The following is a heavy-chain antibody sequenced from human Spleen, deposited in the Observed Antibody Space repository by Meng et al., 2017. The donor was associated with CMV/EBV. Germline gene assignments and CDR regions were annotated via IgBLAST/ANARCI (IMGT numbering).Heavy chain of an antibody. Sequence: SETLSLTCTVSGGSISSYYWSWIRQPPGKGLEWIGYIYYSGSTNYNPSLKSRVPISVDTSKNQFSLKLSSVTAADTAVYYCARAYGSGSYFSYYYYYGMDVWGQGTTVTVSS. V-gene: IGHV4-59*01. D-gene: IGHD3-10*01. CDR1: GGSISSYY. CDR3: ARAYGSGSYFSYYYYYGMDV. J-gene: IGHJ6*02. CDR2: IYYSGST.